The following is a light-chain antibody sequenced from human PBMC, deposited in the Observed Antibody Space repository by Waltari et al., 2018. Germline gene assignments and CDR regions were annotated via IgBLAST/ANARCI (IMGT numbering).Light chain of an antibody. CDR1: QSVTSGY. CDR3: QQYGSSPIYT. J-gene: IGKJ2*01. CDR2: AIS. V-gene: IGKV3-20*01. Sequence: EIVLTQSPGTLSLSPGERATLSCRASQSVTSGYVAWYQQKPGHAPRLLIYAISTRATGISGRISGSGSGTDFSLTISRLEPEDFAVYYCQQYGSSPIYTFGQGTKLEIK.